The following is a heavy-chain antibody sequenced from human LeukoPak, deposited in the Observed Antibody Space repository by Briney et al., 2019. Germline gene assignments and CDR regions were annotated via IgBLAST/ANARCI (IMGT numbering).Heavy chain of an antibody. Sequence: PGGSLRLSCAASGFTFSSYGMHWVRQAPGKGLEWVAFIRYDGSNKYYADSVKGRFTISRDNSKNTLYLQMNSLRAEDTAVYYCAKGLGLYTHFDYWGQGTLVTVSS. J-gene: IGHJ4*02. CDR2: IRYDGSNK. V-gene: IGHV3-30*02. CDR3: AKGLGLYTHFDY. D-gene: IGHD6-19*01. CDR1: GFTFSSYG.